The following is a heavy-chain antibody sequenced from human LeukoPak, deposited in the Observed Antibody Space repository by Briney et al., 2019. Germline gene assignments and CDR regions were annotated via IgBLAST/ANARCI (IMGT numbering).Heavy chain of an antibody. V-gene: IGHV1-2*02. Sequence: ASVKVSCKASGYTFTTYYIHWVRQAPGQGLEWMGWTNPNSGDANYAQKFQGRVTMTSDTSTSTAYMELRSLRSDDTAMYYCARSTGIVVGDALDYWGQGTLVTVSS. CDR1: GYTFTTYY. D-gene: IGHD6-19*01. CDR2: TNPNSGDA. CDR3: ARSTGIVVGDALDY. J-gene: IGHJ4*02.